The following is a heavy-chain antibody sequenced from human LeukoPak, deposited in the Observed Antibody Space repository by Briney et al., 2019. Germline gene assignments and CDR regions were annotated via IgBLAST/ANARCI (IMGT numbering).Heavy chain of an antibody. CDR3: ARDFGVGSGPAGFDY. D-gene: IGHD2-15*01. V-gene: IGHV1-18*01. J-gene: IGHJ4*02. Sequence: ASVKASCKASGYTFTSYGTSWVRQAPGQGLEWMGWISAYNGNTNYAQKLQGRVTMTTDTSTSTAYMELRSLRSDDTAVYYCARDFGVGSGPAGFDYWGQGTLVTVSS. CDR1: GYTFTSYG. CDR2: ISAYNGNT.